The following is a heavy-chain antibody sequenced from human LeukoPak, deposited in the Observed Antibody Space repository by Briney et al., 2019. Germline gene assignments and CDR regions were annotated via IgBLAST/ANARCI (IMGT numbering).Heavy chain of an antibody. CDR2: IYYSVTT. D-gene: IGHD6-13*01. Sequence: PSETLSLTCTVSGGSVSSGSYYWSWIRLPPGRRLEWIGYIYYSVTTNYNPSLKSRVTISVGRSKNQFSLKLSSVTAADTAVYYCARERVSSSWYGGWFDPWGQGTLVTVSS. V-gene: IGHV4-61*01. CDR3: ARERVSSSWYGGWFDP. CDR1: GGSVSSGSYY. J-gene: IGHJ5*02.